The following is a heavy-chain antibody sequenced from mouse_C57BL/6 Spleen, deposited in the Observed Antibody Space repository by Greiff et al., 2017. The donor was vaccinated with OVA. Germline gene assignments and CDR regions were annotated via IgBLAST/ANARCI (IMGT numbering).Heavy chain of an antibody. V-gene: IGHV2-9-1*01. J-gene: IGHJ4*01. D-gene: IGHD1-1*01. Sequence: VQLQESGPGLVAPSQSLSITCTVSGFSLTSYAISWVRQPPGKGLEWLGVIWTGGGTNYNSALKSRLSISKDNSKSQVFLKMNSLQTDDTARYYCARTGYYGSGDAMDYWGQGTSVTVSS. CDR1: GFSLTSYA. CDR3: ARTGYYGSGDAMDY. CDR2: IWTGGGT.